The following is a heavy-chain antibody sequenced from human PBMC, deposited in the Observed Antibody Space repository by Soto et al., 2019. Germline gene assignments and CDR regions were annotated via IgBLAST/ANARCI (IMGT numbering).Heavy chain of an antibody. V-gene: IGHV2-5*02. J-gene: IGHJ6*02. CDR3: AHSRCGGDCLRSYSSHYYYGMDV. CDR2: IYWDDDK. D-gene: IGHD2-21*02. CDR1: GFSLSTGGVG. Sequence: QITLKESGPTLVKPTQTLTLTCTFSGFSLSTGGVGVGWIRQPPGKALEWLALIYWDDDKRYSPSLKSRLTVTKDTYKNPLVLTMTNRDPVDTATYYCAHSRCGGDCLRSYSSHYYYGMDVWGQGTTVTVSS.